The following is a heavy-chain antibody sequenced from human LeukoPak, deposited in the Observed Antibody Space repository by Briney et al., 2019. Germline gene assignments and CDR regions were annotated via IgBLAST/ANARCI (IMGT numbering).Heavy chain of an antibody. D-gene: IGHD1/OR15-1a*01. CDR1: GGSISSSSYY. CDR2: IYYSGST. CDR3: ARIGTTATRFDY. V-gene: IGHV4-39*07. Sequence: SETLSLTCTVSGGSISSSSYYWGWIRQPPGKGLEWIGTIYYSGSTYYNPSLKSRVTISLDTSKNQFSLNLISVTAADTAVYYCARIGTTATRFDYWGQGNLVTVSS. J-gene: IGHJ4*02.